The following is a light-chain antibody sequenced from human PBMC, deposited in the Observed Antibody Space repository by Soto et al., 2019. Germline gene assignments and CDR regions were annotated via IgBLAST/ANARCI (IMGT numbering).Light chain of an antibody. J-gene: IGLJ1*01. CDR1: WSNIGANYD. Sequence: QSVLTQPPSVSGAPGQRVTISCTGGWSNIGANYDVHWYQQLPRTAPKLLIYDNTNRPSCVPDRFSGSKSGTSATLGITGLQTGDEPVYYCGSWDSILTYVFGTWTKVTVL. CDR3: GSWDSILTYV. V-gene: IGLV1-40*01. CDR2: DNT.